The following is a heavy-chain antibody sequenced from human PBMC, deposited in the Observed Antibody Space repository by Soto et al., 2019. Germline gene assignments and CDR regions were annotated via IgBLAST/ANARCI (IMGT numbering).Heavy chain of an antibody. V-gene: IGHV3-30*18. CDR1: GFTISDYG. CDR3: ANQRYYHYYGLDV. J-gene: IGHJ6*02. D-gene: IGHD2-2*01. CDR2: ILYDGSNQ. Sequence: GGSLRLSCAASGFTISDYGMHWVRQAPGKGLEWVAVILYDGSNQFYADSVKGRFSISRDNSKNTLYLQMNSLRAEDTAVYYCANQRYYHYYGLDVWGQGTTVTVSS.